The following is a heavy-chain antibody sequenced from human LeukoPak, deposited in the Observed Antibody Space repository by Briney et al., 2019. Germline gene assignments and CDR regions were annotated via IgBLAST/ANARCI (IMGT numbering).Heavy chain of an antibody. CDR2: INPNSGGT. CDR3: ARGRGVVIHPCFDW. Sequence: ASVKVSCKASGYTFTGHYMHWVRQAPGQGLEWMGWINPNSGGTRYAQKFQGRVTMTRDTSISTAYMELSRLTSDDTAVYYCARGRGVVIHPCFDWWGQGTLVTVSS. J-gene: IGHJ4*02. V-gene: IGHV1-2*02. CDR1: GYTFTGHY. D-gene: IGHD3-3*01.